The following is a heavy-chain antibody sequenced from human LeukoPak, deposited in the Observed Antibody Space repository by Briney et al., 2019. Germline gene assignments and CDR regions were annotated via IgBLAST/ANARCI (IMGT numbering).Heavy chain of an antibody. J-gene: IGHJ5*02. CDR1: GFTFSAYW. Sequence: PGGSLRLSCAASGFTFSAYWMHWARQVPGKGLVWVSCINGDGSNTRYADSVKGRFTTSRDNAKNIMYLQMNSLRVEDTAVYYCARDPRNKGFDPWGQGTLVTVSA. CDR2: INGDGSNT. CDR3: ARDPRNKGFDP. V-gene: IGHV3-74*01. D-gene: IGHD1/OR15-1a*01.